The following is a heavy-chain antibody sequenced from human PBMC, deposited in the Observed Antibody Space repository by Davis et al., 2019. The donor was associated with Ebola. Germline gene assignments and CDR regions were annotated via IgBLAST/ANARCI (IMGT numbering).Heavy chain of an antibody. CDR1: GFTVSSNY. D-gene: IGHD3-22*01. CDR3: ARDRAYYDSSGYYSSPAGY. V-gene: IGHV3-66*01. J-gene: IGHJ4*02. Sequence: PGGSLRLSCAASGFTVSSNYMSWVRQAPGKWLEWVSVIYSGGSTYYADSVKGRFTISRDNSKNTLYLQMNSLRAEDTAVYYCARDRAYYDSSGYYSSPAGYWGQGTLVTVSS. CDR2: IYSGGST.